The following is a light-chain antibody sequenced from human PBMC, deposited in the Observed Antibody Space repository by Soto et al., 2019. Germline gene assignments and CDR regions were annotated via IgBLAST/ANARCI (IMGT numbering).Light chain of an antibody. CDR1: QDIYNY. J-gene: IGKJ1*01. CDR2: DAS. V-gene: IGKV1-27*01. Sequence: DIQMTQSPPSLPASVGDRVTITCRASQDIYNYVAWYQQKPGKLPTLLIYDASTLQSGVPSRFSGSGYGTDFTLTISSLQPEDVATYYCQKHASEFGQGTKVEIK. CDR3: QKHASE.